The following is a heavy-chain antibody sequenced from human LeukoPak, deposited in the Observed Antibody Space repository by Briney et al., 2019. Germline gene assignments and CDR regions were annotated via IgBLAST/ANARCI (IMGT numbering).Heavy chain of an antibody. CDR2: ISSSSSYI. CDR3: ARDPNSSGYYGGYFDY. Sequence: GGSLRLSCAASGFTFSSYSMNWVRQAPGKGLEWVSSISSSSSYIYYADSVKGRFTISRDNAKNSLYLQMNSLRAEDTAVYYCARDPNSSGYYGGYFDYWSQGTLVTVSS. D-gene: IGHD3-22*01. CDR1: GFTFSSYS. V-gene: IGHV3-21*01. J-gene: IGHJ4*02.